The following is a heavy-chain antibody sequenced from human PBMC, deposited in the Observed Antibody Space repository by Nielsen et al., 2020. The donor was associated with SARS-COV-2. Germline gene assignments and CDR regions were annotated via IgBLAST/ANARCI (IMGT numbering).Heavy chain of an antibody. V-gene: IGHV3-53*01. Sequence: GESLKISCVASGFVVSDTNMNWVRQAPGKGLECVSIIYSGGTTYYVDAVKGRFTISRDNSKNTMYLQMNSLTAEDTAVYYCARDPRYRSGVWGQGTTVSVSS. CDR3: ARDPRYRSGV. CDR1: GFVVSDTN. CDR2: IYSGGTT. J-gene: IGHJ6*02. D-gene: IGHD6-25*01.